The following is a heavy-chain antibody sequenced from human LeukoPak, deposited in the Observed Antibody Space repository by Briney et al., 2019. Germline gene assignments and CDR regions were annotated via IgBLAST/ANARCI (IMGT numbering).Heavy chain of an antibody. Sequence: SETLSLTCPVSGGSISSGGYYWSWIRQHPGKGLEWIGYIYYSGSTYYNPSLKSRVTISVDTSKNQFSLKLSSVTAADTAVYYCARDSLRYYDSSGSIDYWGQGTLVTVSS. J-gene: IGHJ4*02. V-gene: IGHV4-31*03. CDR3: ARDSLRYYDSSGSIDY. CDR2: IYYSGST. D-gene: IGHD3-22*01. CDR1: GGSISSGGYY.